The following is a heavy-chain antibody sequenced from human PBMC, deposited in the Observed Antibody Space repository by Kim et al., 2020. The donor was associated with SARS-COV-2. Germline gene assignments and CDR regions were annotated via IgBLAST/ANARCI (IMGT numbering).Heavy chain of an antibody. CDR3: ARDFNYYGSGSYYNVVFLSFYDY. D-gene: IGHD3-10*01. CDR2: ISAYNGNT. CDR1: GYTFTSYG. V-gene: IGHV1-18*01. Sequence: ASVKVSCKASGYTFTSYGISWVRQAPGQGLEWMGWISAYNGNTNYAQKLQGRVTMTTDTSTSTAYMELRSLRSDDTAVYYCARDFNYYGSGSYYNVVFLSFYDYWGQGTLVTVSS. J-gene: IGHJ4*02.